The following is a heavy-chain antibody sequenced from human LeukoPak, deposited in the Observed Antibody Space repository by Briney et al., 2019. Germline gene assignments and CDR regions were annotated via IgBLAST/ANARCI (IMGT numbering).Heavy chain of an antibody. Sequence: ASVKVSCKASGYTFTSYGISWVRQAPGQGLEWMGWISAYNGNTNYAQKLQGRVTMTTDTSTSTAYMELRSLRSDDTAVYYCARDWRLQSAGDLDYWGQGTLVTVSS. J-gene: IGHJ4*02. V-gene: IGHV1-18*01. D-gene: IGHD7-27*01. CDR2: ISAYNGNT. CDR3: ARDWRLQSAGDLDY. CDR1: GYTFTSYG.